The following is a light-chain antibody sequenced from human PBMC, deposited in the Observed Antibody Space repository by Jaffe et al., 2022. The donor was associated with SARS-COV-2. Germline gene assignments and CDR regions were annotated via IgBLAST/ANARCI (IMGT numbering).Light chain of an antibody. CDR3: SSYAGSNDFVV. J-gene: IGLJ3*02. CDR1: NNDIGRYDY. Sequence: QSALTQPPSASGSPGQSVTISCTGTNNDIGRYDYVSWYQQFPGKAPKLMIYDVYRRPSGVPDRFSGSKSGNAASLTVSGLQAEDEADYFCSSYAGSNDFVVFGGGTKLTVL. V-gene: IGLV2-8*01. CDR2: DVY.